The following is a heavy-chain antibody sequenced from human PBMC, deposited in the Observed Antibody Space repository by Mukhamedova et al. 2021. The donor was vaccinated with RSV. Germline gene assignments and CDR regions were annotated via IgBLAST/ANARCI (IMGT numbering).Heavy chain of an antibody. V-gene: IGHV3-7*04. J-gene: IGHJ6*03. CDR3: SRGGVFIPAAKSRPYSFSYMVV. Sequence: EWVANIKYDGSENYYVDSVRGRFSTSRDNAENSLYLQMDSLRVEDTAVYYCSRGGVFIPAAKSRPYSFSYMVVWGKGTTVTVSS. CDR2: IKYDGSEN. D-gene: IGHD2-2*01.